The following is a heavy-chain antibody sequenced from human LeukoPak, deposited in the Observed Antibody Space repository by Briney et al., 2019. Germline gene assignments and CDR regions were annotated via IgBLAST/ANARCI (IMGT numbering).Heavy chain of an antibody. V-gene: IGHV1-69*13. J-gene: IGHJ4*02. Sequence: ASVEVSCKASGGTFSSYAISWVRQAPGQGLEWMGGIIPIFGTANYAQKFQGRVTITADESTSTAYMELSSLRSEDTAVYYCARAPAEDIAAAGTDGDYWGQGTLVTVSS. CDR2: IIPIFGTA. D-gene: IGHD6-13*01. CDR1: GGTFSSYA. CDR3: ARAPAEDIAAAGTDGDY.